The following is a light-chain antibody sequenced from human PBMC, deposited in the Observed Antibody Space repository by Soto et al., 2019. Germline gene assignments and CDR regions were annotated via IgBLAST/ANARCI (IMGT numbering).Light chain of an antibody. CDR3: SLYTISRDVV. CDR2: DVS. CDR1: SSDVGGYNY. V-gene: IGLV2-14*01. Sequence: QSALTQPASVSGSPGQSITISCTGTSSDVGGYNYVSWYQQHPGKAPKLMIYDVSNRPSGVSNRFSGSKSGNTASLTISGLQAEDEADYYCSLYTISRDVVFGGGTKLTVL. J-gene: IGLJ2*01.